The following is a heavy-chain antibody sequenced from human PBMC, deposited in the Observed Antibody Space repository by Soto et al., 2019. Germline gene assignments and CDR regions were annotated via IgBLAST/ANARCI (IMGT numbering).Heavy chain of an antibody. CDR3: TTDDIIVTTVSIYYYGMDV. Sequence: PGGSLRLSCAASGFTFSNAWMSWVRQAPGKGLEWVGRIKSKTDGGTTDYAAPVKGRFTISRDDSKNTLYLQMNSLKTEDTAVYYCTTDDIIVTTVSIYYYGMDVWGQGTTVTVSS. J-gene: IGHJ6*02. CDR1: GFTFSNAW. D-gene: IGHD4-17*01. V-gene: IGHV3-15*01. CDR2: IKSKTDGGTT.